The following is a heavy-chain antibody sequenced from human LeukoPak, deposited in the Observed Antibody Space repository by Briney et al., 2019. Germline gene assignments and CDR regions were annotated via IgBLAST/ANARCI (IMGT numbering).Heavy chain of an antibody. CDR2: INYSGSNI. CDR3: ARFGELLTYYYGMDV. D-gene: IGHD3-10*01. Sequence: GGSLRLSCAASGFTFSTYSMNWVRQAPGKGLEWISDINYSGSNIYYADSVKGRFTVSRDNAKNSLYLQMNSLRAEDTAVYYCARFGELLTYYYGMDVWGQGTTVTVSS. CDR1: GFTFSTYS. J-gene: IGHJ6*02. V-gene: IGHV3-48*04.